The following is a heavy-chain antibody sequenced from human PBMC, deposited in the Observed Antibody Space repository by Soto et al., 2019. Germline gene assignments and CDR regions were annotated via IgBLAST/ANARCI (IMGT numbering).Heavy chain of an antibody. D-gene: IGHD3-9*01. CDR3: AKLRYFDWSSYNWFEY. V-gene: IGHV3-23*01. J-gene: IGHJ5*01. CDR1: GFTFSSYA. CDR2: ISGSGATT. Sequence: EVPLLESGGGLVQPGGSLRLSCAASGFTFSSYAMTWVRQAPGKGLEWVSGISGSGATTSYADSVKGRFTVSRDNSKNTLYLQMNSLRVEDTAVYSCAKLRYFDWSSYNWFEYWGQGTPVTVSS.